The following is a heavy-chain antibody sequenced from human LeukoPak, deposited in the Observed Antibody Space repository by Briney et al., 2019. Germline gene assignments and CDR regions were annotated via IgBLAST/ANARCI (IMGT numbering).Heavy chain of an antibody. CDR1: GFPFSSYS. D-gene: IGHD6-19*01. CDR3: ARAIFSRGWYLVDY. Sequence: GGSLRLSCAVSGFPFSSYSMNWVRRAPGRGLEWVSSISTRIDYMYYADSVKGRFTISRDNAKNSLYLQMNSLRAEDTAVYYCARAIFSRGWYLVDYWGQGTLVTVSS. CDR2: ISTRIDYM. J-gene: IGHJ4*02. V-gene: IGHV3-21*01.